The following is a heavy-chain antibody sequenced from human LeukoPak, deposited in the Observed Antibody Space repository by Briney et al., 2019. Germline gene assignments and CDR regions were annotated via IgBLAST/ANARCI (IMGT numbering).Heavy chain of an antibody. CDR1: GFIFGDFY. Sequence: GGSLRLSCVGSGFIFGDFYMNWIRQAPGKGLEWISFITSSGDSIYYADSVKGRFTVFRDNAKNSLYLQMNSLRAEDTAVYFCARDPEYSDKWGQGTLVSVS. CDR2: ITSSGDSI. CDR3: ARDPEYSDK. D-gene: IGHD1-1*01. V-gene: IGHV3-11*01. J-gene: IGHJ4*02.